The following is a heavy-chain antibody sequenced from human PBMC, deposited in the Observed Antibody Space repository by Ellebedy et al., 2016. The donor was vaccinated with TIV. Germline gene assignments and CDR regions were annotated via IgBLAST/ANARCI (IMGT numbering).Heavy chain of an antibody. CDR2: ISSSGSYI. D-gene: IGHD2-2*01. J-gene: IGHJ4*02. CDR1: GFTFNSYT. V-gene: IGHV3-21*01. CDR3: ARVEPFYCSSTSCKNLGSDY. Sequence: GGSLRLXXEASGFTFNSYTMNWVRQAPGKGLEWVSSISSSGSYIYYADSVRGRFTISRDNAKNSLYLQMNSLRAEDTAVYYCARVEPFYCSSTSCKNLGSDYWGQGTLVTVSS.